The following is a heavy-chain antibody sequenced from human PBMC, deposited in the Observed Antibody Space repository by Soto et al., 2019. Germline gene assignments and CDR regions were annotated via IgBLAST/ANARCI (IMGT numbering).Heavy chain of an antibody. D-gene: IGHD3-3*01. CDR2: TYYSGST. CDR3: ARVPNYDFWSGYPTHFDY. CDR1: GGSISSYY. Sequence: QVQLQESGPRLVKPSETLSLTCTVSGGSISSYYWSWIRQPPGKGLEWIGYTYYSGSTSYNPSLKSRVTISVDTSKNQFSLRLSSVTAADTAVYYCARVPNYDFWSGYPTHFDYWGQGILVTVSS. V-gene: IGHV4-59*01. J-gene: IGHJ4*02.